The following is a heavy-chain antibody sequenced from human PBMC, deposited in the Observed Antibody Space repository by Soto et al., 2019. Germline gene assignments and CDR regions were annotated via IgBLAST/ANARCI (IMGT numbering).Heavy chain of an antibody. CDR1: GFTFASYD. V-gene: IGHV3-21*01. J-gene: IGHJ6*02. CDR3: ARGGSAERRTDGDYYYYYPMDV. Sequence: GGSLRLSCASSGFTFASYDMPWVRQAPGKGLEWVASISTNSDYIYHADSVKGRFTVSRDNAKKSLFLEMTTLRDEDTAVYYCARGGSAERRTDGDYYYYYPMDVWGQGTTVTVSS. D-gene: IGHD3-16*01. CDR2: ISTNSDYI.